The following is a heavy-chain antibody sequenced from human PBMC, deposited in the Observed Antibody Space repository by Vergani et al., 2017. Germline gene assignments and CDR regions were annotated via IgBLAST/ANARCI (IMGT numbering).Heavy chain of an antibody. D-gene: IGHD2-15*01. CDR2: IYYSGST. CDR1: GGSISSYY. V-gene: IGHV4-59*01. CDR3: ARDRRYCSGGSCYSTYYYYGMDV. J-gene: IGHJ6*02. Sequence: QVQLQESGPGLVKPSETLSLTCTVSGGSISSYYWSWIRQPPGKGLEWIGYIYYSGSTNYNPSLKSRVTISVDTSKNQFSLKLSSVTAADTAVYYCARDRRYCSGGSCYSTYYYYGMDVWGQGTTVTVSS.